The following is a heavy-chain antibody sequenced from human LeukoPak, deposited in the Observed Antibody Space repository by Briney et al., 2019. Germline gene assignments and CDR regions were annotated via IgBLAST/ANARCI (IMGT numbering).Heavy chain of an antibody. D-gene: IGHD2-21*01. J-gene: IGHJ4*02. Sequence: GGSLRLSCAASGFTFSGYTMNWLRQAPGKGLEWVSTISGSGSYIYYADSLRGRFAVSRDNAENSLYLHMDSLRAEDTAVYYCARDGAYCGGDCFDYCGQGTLVTVCS. V-gene: IGHV3-21*01. CDR1: GFTFSGYT. CDR2: ISGSGSYI. CDR3: ARDGAYCGGDCFDY.